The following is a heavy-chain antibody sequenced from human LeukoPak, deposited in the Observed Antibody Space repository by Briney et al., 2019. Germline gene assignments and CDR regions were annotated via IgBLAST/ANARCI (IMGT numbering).Heavy chain of an antibody. D-gene: IGHD2-8*01. V-gene: IGHV3-23*01. CDR2: ISGSGGST. CDR3: AKHDVLMVYASIELDY. J-gene: IGHJ4*02. Sequence: RAGGSLRLSCAASGFAFSSYAMSWVRQAPGKGLEWVSAISGSGGSTYHADSVKGRFTISRDNSKNTLYLQMNSLRAEDTAVYYCAKHDVLMVYASIELDYWGQGTLVTVSS. CDR1: GFAFSSYA.